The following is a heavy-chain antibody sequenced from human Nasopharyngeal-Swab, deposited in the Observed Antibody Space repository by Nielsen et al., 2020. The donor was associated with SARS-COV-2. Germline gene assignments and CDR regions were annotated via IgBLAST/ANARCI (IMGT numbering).Heavy chain of an antibody. Sequence: ASVKVSCKASGYTFTSYAMNWVRQAPGQGLEWMGWISAYNGNTNYAQKLQGRVTMTTDTSTSTAYMELRSLRSDDTAVYYCARAVSWFGELSHYYYYMGVWGKGTTVTVSS. V-gene: IGHV1-18*01. CDR1: GYTFTSYA. CDR2: ISAYNGNT. CDR3: ARAVSWFGELSHYYYYMGV. D-gene: IGHD3-10*01. J-gene: IGHJ6*03.